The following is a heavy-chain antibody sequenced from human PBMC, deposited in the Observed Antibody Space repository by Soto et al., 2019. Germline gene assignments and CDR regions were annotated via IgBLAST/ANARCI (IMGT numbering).Heavy chain of an antibody. CDR2: IYYSGST. CDR3: ARGNYYDSSGYYPPYFQH. CDR1: GGSVSSGSYY. Sequence: QVQLQESGPGLVKPSETLSITCTVSGGSVSSGSYYWSWIRQPPGKGLEWIGYIYYSGSTNYNPSLKSRVTISVDTSKNQFSLKLSSVTAADTAVYYCARGNYYDSSGYYPPYFQHWGQGALVTVSS. V-gene: IGHV4-61*01. D-gene: IGHD3-22*01. J-gene: IGHJ1*01.